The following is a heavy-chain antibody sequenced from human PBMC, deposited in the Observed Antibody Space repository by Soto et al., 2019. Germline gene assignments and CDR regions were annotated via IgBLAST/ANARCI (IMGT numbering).Heavy chain of an antibody. CDR1: GYTFTSYA. CDR3: ARERWGSGCRLFAA. Sequence: ASVKVSCKASGYTFTSYAMHWGRQAPGQRLEWMGWINVGNGNTKYSQKFQGRVTITTDTSASTAYMELSSLTSEDTAVYYCARERWGSGCRLFAAWGQGTVVTVSS. CDR2: INVGNGNT. J-gene: IGHJ5*02. D-gene: IGHD6-25*01. V-gene: IGHV1-3*01.